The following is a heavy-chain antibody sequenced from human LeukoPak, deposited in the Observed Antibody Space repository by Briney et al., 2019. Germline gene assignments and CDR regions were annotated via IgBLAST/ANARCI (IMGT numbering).Heavy chain of an antibody. CDR1: GFTFSNAW. CDR3: TTDLVVVAATLGWFDP. Sequence: GGRLRLSCAASGFTFSNAWMSWVRQAPEKGLEWVGRMRISTDGGTTDYAAPVKGRFTISRDDSKNTLYLQMNSLKTEDTAVYYCTTDLVVVAATLGWFDPWGQGTLVTV. J-gene: IGHJ5*02. CDR2: MRISTDGGTT. V-gene: IGHV3-15*01. D-gene: IGHD2-15*01.